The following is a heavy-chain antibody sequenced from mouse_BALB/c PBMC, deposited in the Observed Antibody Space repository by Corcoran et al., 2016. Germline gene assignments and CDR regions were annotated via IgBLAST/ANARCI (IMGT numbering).Heavy chain of an antibody. V-gene: IGHV9-3-1*01. J-gene: IGHJ3*01. D-gene: IGHD1-2*01. CDR2: INTYTGEP. Sequence: QIQLVQSGPELKKPGETVKISCKDSGYTFTNYGMNWVKQAPGKGLKWMVWINTYTGEPTYADDFKGRFAFSLETSASTAYLQINNPKNEDTATYFCARRATTATAWFAYWGQGTLVTVSA. CDR3: ARRATTATAWFAY. CDR1: GYTFTNYG.